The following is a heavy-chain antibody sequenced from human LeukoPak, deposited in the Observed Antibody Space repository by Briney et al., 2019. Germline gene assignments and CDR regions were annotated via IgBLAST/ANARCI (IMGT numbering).Heavy chain of an antibody. J-gene: IGHJ4*02. CDR3: AKERGAVYYDYVLGSYRYTDFLDY. CDR1: GFTFSSYG. CDR2: IRYDGSNK. V-gene: IGHV3-30*02. Sequence: GGSLRLSCAASGFTFSSYGMHWVRQAPGKGREWVAFIRYDGSNKYYADSAKGRFTISRDNSKNTLYLQMNSLRAEDTAVYYCAKERGAVYYDYVLGSYRYTDFLDYWGQGTLVTVSS. D-gene: IGHD3-16*02.